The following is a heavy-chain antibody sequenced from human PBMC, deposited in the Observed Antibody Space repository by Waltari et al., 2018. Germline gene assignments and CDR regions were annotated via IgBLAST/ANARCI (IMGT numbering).Heavy chain of an antibody. D-gene: IGHD6-19*01. CDR3: SRTFWLDYFDY. CDR1: VDSVQSIHAA. V-gene: IGHV6-1*01. Sequence: QVLLQQSGPELVKPSQTLSLTCAISVDSVQSIHAAWNWVRQSPSRGLEWLGRTYYRSTWYTDYAASVKGRVTIDRDTAKNQFSLNICSVTPDDTAVYYCSRTFWLDYFDYWGQGALVTVAS. CDR2: TYYRSTWYT. J-gene: IGHJ4*02.